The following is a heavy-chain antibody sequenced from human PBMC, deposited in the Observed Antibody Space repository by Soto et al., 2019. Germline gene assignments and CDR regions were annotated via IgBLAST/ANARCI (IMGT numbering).Heavy chain of an antibody. CDR1: GYTFTSYY. D-gene: IGHD1-26*01. CDR3: AAQSPGSYYGYYCYYGMDV. V-gene: IGHV1-46*01. CDR2: INPSGGST. Sequence: ASVKVSCKASGYTFTSYYMHWVRQAPGQGLEWMGIINPSGGSTSYAQKFQGRVTMTRDTSTSTVYMELSSLRSEDTAVYYCAAQSPGSYYGYYCYYGMDVWGQGTTVTVSS. J-gene: IGHJ6*02.